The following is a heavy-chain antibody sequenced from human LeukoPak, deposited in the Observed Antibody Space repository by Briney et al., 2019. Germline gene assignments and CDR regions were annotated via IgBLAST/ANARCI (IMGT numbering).Heavy chain of an antibody. CDR1: GGSISSNNW. D-gene: IGHD3-10*01. V-gene: IGHV4-4*02. Sequence: PSGTLSLTCAVSGGSISSNNWWGWVRQPPGKGLEWIGEINHSGSTNYNPSLKSRVTISVDTSKNQFSLKLSSVTAADTAVYYCAVRGVIITRQEYFDYWGQGTLVTVSS. CDR2: INHSGST. CDR3: AVRGVIITRQEYFDY. J-gene: IGHJ4*02.